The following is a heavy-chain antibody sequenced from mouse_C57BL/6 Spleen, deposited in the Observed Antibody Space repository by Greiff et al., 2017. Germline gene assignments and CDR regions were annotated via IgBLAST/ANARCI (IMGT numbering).Heavy chain of an antibody. CDR3: ARDYGSSYLSYYFDY. CDR2: IYPGSGNT. D-gene: IGHD1-1*01. CDR1: GYTFTDYY. J-gene: IGHJ2*01. V-gene: IGHV1-76*01. Sequence: QVQLQQSGAELVRPGASVKLSCKASGYTFTDYYINWVKQRPGQGLEWIARIYPGSGNTYYNETFKGKATLTAEKSSSTAYMQLRSLTSEDAAVDFCARDYGSSYLSYYFDYWGQGTTLTVSS.